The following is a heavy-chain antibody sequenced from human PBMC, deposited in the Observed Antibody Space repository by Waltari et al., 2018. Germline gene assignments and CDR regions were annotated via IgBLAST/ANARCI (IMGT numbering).Heavy chain of an antibody. CDR2: INHSGST. D-gene: IGHD3-10*01. J-gene: IGHJ6*02. CDR3: ARGRGGSGSYYNY. V-gene: IGHV4-34*01. CDR1: GFTFDNYA. Sequence: VQLEESGGVVVQPGGSLRLSCAASGFTFDNYAMHWVRQPPGKGLEWIGEINHSGSTNYNPSLKSRVTISVDTSKNQFSLKLSSVTAADTAVYYCARGRGGSGSYYNYWGQGTTVTVSS.